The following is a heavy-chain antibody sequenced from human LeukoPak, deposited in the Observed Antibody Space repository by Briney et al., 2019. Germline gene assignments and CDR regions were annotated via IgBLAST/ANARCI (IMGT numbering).Heavy chain of an antibody. Sequence: GGSLRLSCAASGFTFSSYWMSWVRQAPGKGLEWVANIKQDGSEKYYVDSVKGRFTISRDNAKSSLYLQMNSLRAEDTAVYYCARAYSGYDYYFDYWGQGTLVTVSS. V-gene: IGHV3-7*04. CDR3: ARAYSGYDYYFDY. D-gene: IGHD5-12*01. J-gene: IGHJ4*02. CDR1: GFTFSSYW. CDR2: IKQDGSEK.